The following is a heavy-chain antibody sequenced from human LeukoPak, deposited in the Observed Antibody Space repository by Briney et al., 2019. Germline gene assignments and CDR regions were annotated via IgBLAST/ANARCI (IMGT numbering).Heavy chain of an antibody. CDR2: INPSGGST. Sequence: ASVKVSCKASGYTFTSYYMHWVQQAPGQGLEWMGIINPSGGSTSYAQKFQGRVTMTRDTSTSTVYMELSSLRSEDTAVYYCARDRRSYYDSSGYTPFDYWGQGTLVTVSS. D-gene: IGHD3-22*01. CDR3: ARDRRSYYDSSGYTPFDY. J-gene: IGHJ4*02. CDR1: GYTFTSYY. V-gene: IGHV1-46*01.